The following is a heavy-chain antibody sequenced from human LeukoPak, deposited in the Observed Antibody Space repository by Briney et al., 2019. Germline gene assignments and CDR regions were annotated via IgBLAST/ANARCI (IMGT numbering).Heavy chain of an antibody. CDR2: ISSSSSTT. CDR1: GFTFSTYN. D-gene: IGHD6-13*01. CDR3: ARDDRNTWYYFDY. V-gene: IGHV3-48*01. J-gene: IGHJ4*02. Sequence: GGSLRLSCAASGFTFSTYNMNWVRQAPGKGLEWVSYISSSSSTTYYADSVKGRFTISRDNGKNSLYLQMNSLRAEDTAVYYCARDDRNTWYYFDYWGQGTLVTVSS.